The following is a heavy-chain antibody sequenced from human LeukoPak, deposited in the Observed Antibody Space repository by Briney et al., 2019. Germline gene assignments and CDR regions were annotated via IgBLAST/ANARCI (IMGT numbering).Heavy chain of an antibody. Sequence: GGSLRLSCAASGFTFSDYYMSWIRQAPGKGLEWVSYISSSGSTIYYADSVKGRFTISRDNAKNSLYLQMNSLRAEDTAVYYCSRGEYRGPRKKSGRTTGIAAAGTSDYWGQGTLVTVSS. CDR1: GFTFSDYY. J-gene: IGHJ4*02. CDR3: SRGEYRGPRKKSGRTTGIAAAGTSDY. D-gene: IGHD6-13*01. V-gene: IGHV3-11*04. CDR2: ISSSGSTI.